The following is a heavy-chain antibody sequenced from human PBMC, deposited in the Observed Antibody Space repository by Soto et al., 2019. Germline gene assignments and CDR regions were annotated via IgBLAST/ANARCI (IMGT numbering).Heavy chain of an antibody. V-gene: IGHV4-31*03. CDR2: IYYSGST. CDR1: GGSISSGGYY. J-gene: IGHJ3*02. Sequence: SESLSLTCTVSGGSISSGGYYWSWIRQHPGKGLEWIGYIYYSGSTYYNPSLKSRVTISVDTSKNQFSLKLSSVTAADTAVYYCAEAGGYDYVGAFDIWGQGTMVNVSS. CDR3: AEAGGYDYVGAFDI. D-gene: IGHD5-12*01.